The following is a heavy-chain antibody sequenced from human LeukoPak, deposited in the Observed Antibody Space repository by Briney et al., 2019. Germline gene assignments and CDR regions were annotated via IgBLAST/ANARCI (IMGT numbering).Heavy chain of an antibody. Sequence: ASVNVSCKVSGYTLTELSMHWVRQAPGKGLEWMGGFDPEDGETIYAQKFQGRVTMTEDTSTDTAYMELSSLRSEDTAVYYCAKDRCSNGIGCYYYYMDVWGKGTTVTISS. CDR3: AKDRCSNGIGCYYYYMDV. J-gene: IGHJ6*03. CDR1: GYTLTELS. CDR2: FDPEDGET. D-gene: IGHD2-8*01. V-gene: IGHV1-24*01.